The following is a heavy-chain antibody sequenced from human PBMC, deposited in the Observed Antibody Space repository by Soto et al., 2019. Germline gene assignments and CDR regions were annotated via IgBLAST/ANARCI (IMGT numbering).Heavy chain of an antibody. CDR1: GFTFSSYA. V-gene: IGHV3-23*01. Sequence: GGSLRLSCAASGFTFSSYAMSWVRQAPGKGLEWVSAISGSGGSIYYADSVEGRFTISRDNSKNTLYLQMNSLRAEDTAVYYCAKESLEYDNSGYRNWFDPWGQGTLVTVLL. J-gene: IGHJ5*02. D-gene: IGHD3-22*01. CDR2: ISGSGGSI. CDR3: AKESLEYDNSGYRNWFDP.